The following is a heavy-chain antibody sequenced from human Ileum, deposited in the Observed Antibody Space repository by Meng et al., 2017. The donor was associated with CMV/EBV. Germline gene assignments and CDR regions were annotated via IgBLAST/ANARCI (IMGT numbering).Heavy chain of an antibody. CDR2: IHGDGRDH. Sequence: GGSLRLSCAASGFDFSSFAMRWVRQAPGKGLEWVSLIHGDGRDHINADSAKGRFTISRDNSKNSSYLQMSGLRADDTAVYYCARERCGTNGCHNDADIWGQGTMVTVSS. CDR3: ARERCGTNGCHNDADI. J-gene: IGHJ3*02. D-gene: IGHD2-8*01. CDR1: GFDFSSFA. V-gene: IGHV3-74*01.